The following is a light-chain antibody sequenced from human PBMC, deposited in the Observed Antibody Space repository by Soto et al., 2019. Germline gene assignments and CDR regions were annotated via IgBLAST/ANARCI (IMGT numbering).Light chain of an antibody. CDR2: GAS. CDR1: QTIGTN. V-gene: IGKV3-15*01. Sequence: IVLTQSPGTLSVSPGEGATLSCRASQTIGTNLGWYQQRPGQPPRLLIYGASARAPGIPARFSGSGSGTEFTLAISSLQSEDFAVYYCQQYKNWPPMYTFGQGTKLEIK. J-gene: IGKJ2*01. CDR3: QQYKNWPPMYT.